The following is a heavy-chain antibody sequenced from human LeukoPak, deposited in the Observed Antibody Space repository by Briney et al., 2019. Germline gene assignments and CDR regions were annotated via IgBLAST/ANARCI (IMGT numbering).Heavy chain of an antibody. Sequence: ASVKVSCKASGYTFTNFAIHWVRQAPGQRLEWMGWISAGSGNTKYSQKLQGRVTITRDTSASTAYMELYSLRSEDTAVYYCARDYGHSLLFYWGQGTLVTVSS. CDR2: ISAGSGNT. V-gene: IGHV1-3*01. CDR3: ARDYGHSLLFY. J-gene: IGHJ4*02. CDR1: GYTFTNFA. D-gene: IGHD5-18*01.